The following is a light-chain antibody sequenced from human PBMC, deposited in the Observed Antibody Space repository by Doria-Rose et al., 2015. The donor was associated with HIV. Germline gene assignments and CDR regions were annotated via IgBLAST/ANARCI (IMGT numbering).Light chain of an antibody. CDR1: QSVSANY. V-gene: IGKV3-20*01. Sequence: EIVLTQSPGTLSLSPGERATLSCRANQSVSANYLAWYQQRPGQSPRLLIYGASSRATDIPDRFSGSGSGTDFTLTISRLEPEDFAVYYCHQYASSRTFGQGTKVEIK. CDR2: GAS. J-gene: IGKJ1*01. CDR3: HQYASSRT.